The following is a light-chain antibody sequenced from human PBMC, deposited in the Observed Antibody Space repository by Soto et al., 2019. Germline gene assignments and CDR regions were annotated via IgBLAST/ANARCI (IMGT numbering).Light chain of an antibody. J-gene: IGKJ4*01. Sequence: ERLMTQSPANLSVSPGESATLFCRASQSMNSNLAWYQQKPGQAPRLLLYAASTRATGIPARFSGSQSGTEFTLTIRSLQSEDFAIYYCQQYNNWPPVFGGGTRVEIK. CDR2: AAS. CDR1: QSMNSN. V-gene: IGKV3-15*01. CDR3: QQYNNWPPV.